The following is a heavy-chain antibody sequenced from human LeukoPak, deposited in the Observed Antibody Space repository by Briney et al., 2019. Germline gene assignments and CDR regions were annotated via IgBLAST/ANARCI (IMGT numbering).Heavy chain of an antibody. CDR3: ARSVVIANYYYYMDV. V-gene: IGHV4-39*01. CDR1: GGSISSSSYY. CDR2: IYYSGST. D-gene: IGHD2-21*01. Sequence: SETLSLTCTVSGGSISSSSYYWGWIRQPPGKGLEWIGSIYYSGSTYYNPSLKSRVTISVDTSKNQSSLKLSSVTAADTAVYYCARSVVIANYYYYMDVWGKGTTVTVSS. J-gene: IGHJ6*03.